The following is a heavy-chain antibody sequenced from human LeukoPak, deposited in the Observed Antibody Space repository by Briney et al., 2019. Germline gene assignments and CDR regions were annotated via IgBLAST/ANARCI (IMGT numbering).Heavy chain of an antibody. CDR1: GYTFSSYY. CDR3: ARAHTSAPGTLFDC. J-gene: IGHJ4*02. D-gene: IGHD3-3*01. Sequence: GASVKVSCKASGYTFSSYYMHWVRQAPGQGLEWMGRINPSGTSTSYAQKFQGRVTVTRDTSTSTLYMELGSLTSEDTALYYCARAHTSAPGTLFDCWGQGTLVTVSS. CDR2: INPSGTST. V-gene: IGHV1-46*01.